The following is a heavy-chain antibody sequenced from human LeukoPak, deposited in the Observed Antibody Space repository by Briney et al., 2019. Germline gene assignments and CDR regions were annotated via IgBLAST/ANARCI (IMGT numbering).Heavy chain of an antibody. CDR2: IRSDGSDK. Sequence: GGSLRLSCAASGFTFSSSDMHWLRQAPGKGLEWVAFIRSDGSDKYYGDSVKGRVTISRDNSKNTLDLQMESLRGEDTAVYYCAKAVGASRPFDYWGQGTLVTVSS. D-gene: IGHD1-26*01. J-gene: IGHJ4*02. V-gene: IGHV3-30*02. CDR1: GFTFSSSD. CDR3: AKAVGASRPFDY.